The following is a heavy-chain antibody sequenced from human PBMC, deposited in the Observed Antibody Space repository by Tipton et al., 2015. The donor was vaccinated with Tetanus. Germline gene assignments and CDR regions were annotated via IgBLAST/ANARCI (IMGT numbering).Heavy chain of an antibody. CDR3: VREADCSGGSCFSGDFDN. CDR2: SWYDGTDK. Sequence: CAASGFIFSSYGIHWVRQAPGKGLEWVAVSWYDGTDKYYADSVKGRFTISRDNSKNTLYLQMNSLRAEDTAVYYCVREADCSGGSCFSGDFDNWGQGTQATVSS. V-gene: IGHV3-33*01. CDR1: GFIFSSYG. J-gene: IGHJ4*02. D-gene: IGHD2-15*01.